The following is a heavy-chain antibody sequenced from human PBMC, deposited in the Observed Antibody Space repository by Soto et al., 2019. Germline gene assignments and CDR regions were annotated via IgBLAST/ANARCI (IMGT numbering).Heavy chain of an antibody. D-gene: IGHD3-10*01. CDR2: IYHTAST. J-gene: IGHJ5*02. V-gene: IGHV4-4*02. CDR1: GGSVSSNNW. Sequence: SETLSLTCAVSGGSVSSNNWWSWVRQPPGKGLEWIGEIYHTASTNYNPALKSRVTISIDKSKNQFSLKLSSVTAADTAVYYCAGLLWFGELIYSDPWGQGTLVT. CDR3: AGLLWFGELIYSDP.